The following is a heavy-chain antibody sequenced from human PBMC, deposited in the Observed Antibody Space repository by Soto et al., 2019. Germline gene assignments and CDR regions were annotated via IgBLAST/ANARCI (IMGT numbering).Heavy chain of an antibody. V-gene: IGHV4-34*01. CDR1: GGSFSGYY. Sequence: QVQLQQWGAGLLKPSETLSLTCAVYGGSFSGYYWSWIRQPPGKGLEWIGEINHSGSTNYNPSLKSRVTISVDTSKNQFSLKLSSVTAADTAVYYCAKLPAHRGYGMDVWGQGTTVTVSS. CDR2: INHSGST. CDR3: AKLPAHRGYGMDV. D-gene: IGHD2-15*01. J-gene: IGHJ6*02.